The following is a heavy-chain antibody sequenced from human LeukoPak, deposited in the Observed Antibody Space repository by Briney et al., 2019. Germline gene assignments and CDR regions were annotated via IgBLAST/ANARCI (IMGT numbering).Heavy chain of an antibody. D-gene: IGHD1-14*01. Sequence: PGGSLRLSCAASGFTFSSYEMNWVRQAPGKGLEWVSYISSSGTTIYYAGSVEGRFTISRDNAKNSLYLQMNSLRAEDTAVYYCARYNAFDIWGQGTMVTVSS. CDR3: ARYNAFDI. CDR2: ISSSGTTI. CDR1: GFTFSSYE. J-gene: IGHJ3*02. V-gene: IGHV3-48*03.